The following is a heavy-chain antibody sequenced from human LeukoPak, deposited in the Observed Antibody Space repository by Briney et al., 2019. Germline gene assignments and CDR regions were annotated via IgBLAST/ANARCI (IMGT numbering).Heavy chain of an antibody. Sequence: GTSVKVSCKASGFTFTSSAVQWVRQARGQRLEWIGWIVVGSGNTNYAQKFQERVTITRDMSTSTAYMELSSLRSEDTAVYYCARADRNWGWTFDYWGQGTLVTVSS. D-gene: IGHD7-27*01. CDR2: IVVGSGNT. CDR1: GFTFTSSA. CDR3: ARADRNWGWTFDY. V-gene: IGHV1-58*01. J-gene: IGHJ4*02.